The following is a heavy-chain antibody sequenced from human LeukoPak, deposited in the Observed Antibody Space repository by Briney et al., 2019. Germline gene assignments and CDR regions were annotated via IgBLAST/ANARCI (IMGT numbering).Heavy chain of an antibody. V-gene: IGHV3-23*01. CDR3: ARESGGSGWYRSPYYFDY. CDR1: GFTFSSYA. CDR2: TSGSGGST. D-gene: IGHD6-19*01. J-gene: IGHJ4*02. Sequence: GGSLRLSCAASGFTFSSYAMSWVRQAPGKGLEWVSATSGSGGSTYYADSVKGRFTISRDNAKNSLYLQMNSLRAEDTAVYYCARESGGSGWYRSPYYFDYWGQGTLVTVSS.